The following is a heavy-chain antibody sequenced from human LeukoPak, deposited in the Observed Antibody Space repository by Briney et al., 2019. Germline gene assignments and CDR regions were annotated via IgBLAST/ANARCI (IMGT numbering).Heavy chain of an antibody. CDR1: GLTFSSYA. CDR3: ARAGRNDASLGMDV. CDR2: ISSNGGSK. J-gene: IGHJ6*02. D-gene: IGHD1-1*01. Sequence: GGSLRLSCVASGLTFSSYAMHWVRQAPGKGLEYVSGISSNGGSKYYAHSVKDRFNISRDNSKNTLYLQMGSLRAEDTAVYHCARAGRNDASLGMDVWGQGTTVTVSS. V-gene: IGHV3-64*01.